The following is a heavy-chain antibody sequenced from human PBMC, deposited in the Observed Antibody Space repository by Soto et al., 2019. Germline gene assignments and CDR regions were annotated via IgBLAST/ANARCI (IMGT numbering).Heavy chain of an antibody. CDR2: INHSGST. J-gene: IGHJ4*02. V-gene: IGHV4-34*01. Sequence: NPSETLSLTCAVYGGSFSGYYWSWIRQPPGKGLEWIGEINHSGSTNYNPSLKSRVTISVDTSKNQFSLKLSSVTAADTAVYYCARGRVPHPLSIAAAGRGRYFDYWGQGTLVTVSS. CDR1: GGSFSGYY. D-gene: IGHD6-13*01. CDR3: ARGRVPHPLSIAAAGRGRYFDY.